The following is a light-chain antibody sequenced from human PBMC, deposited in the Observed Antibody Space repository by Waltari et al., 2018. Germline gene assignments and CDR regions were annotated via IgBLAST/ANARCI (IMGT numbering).Light chain of an antibody. Sequence: SYALTQPPSVSVSPGQTASITCSGDKLGEKYACWYQQKPGQSPVLVIYQDNTRPSGIPERFSGSNSGHTATLTISGTQAMDEADYYCQAWDNSLVVFGTGTAVTVL. CDR3: QAWDNSLVV. V-gene: IGLV3-1*01. CDR1: KLGEKY. CDR2: QDN. J-gene: IGLJ1*01.